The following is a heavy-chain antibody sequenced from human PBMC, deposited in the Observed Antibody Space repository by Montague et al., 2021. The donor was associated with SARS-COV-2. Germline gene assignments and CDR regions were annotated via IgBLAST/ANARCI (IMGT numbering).Heavy chain of an antibody. V-gene: IGHV3-53*01. D-gene: IGHD6-19*01. J-gene: IGHJ4*02. CDR1: GFTVSSNC. CDR3: ARAVAGYYFDY. CDR2: IYSGGTT. Sequence: SLRLSCAASGFTVSSNCMSWVRQAPGKGLEWVSIIYSGGTTYYTXXVKGRFTISRDNSKNTLFLQMNSLRAEDTAVYYCARAVAGYYFDYWGQGTLVTVSS.